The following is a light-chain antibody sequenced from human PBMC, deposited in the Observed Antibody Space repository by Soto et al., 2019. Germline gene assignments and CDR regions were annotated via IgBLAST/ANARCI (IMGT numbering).Light chain of an antibody. J-gene: IGKJ1*01. CDR1: QTINSN. CDR3: QQYNYWPPRT. V-gene: IGKV3-15*01. CDR2: GAT. Sequence: EVVMTQSPATLSVPPGERATLSCRASQTINSNLAWYQQKPGQAPRLLIHGATTRATGIPGRFSGSGSGTEFTLTISSLQSEDIAVYYCQQYNYWPPRTFGQGTKVDIK.